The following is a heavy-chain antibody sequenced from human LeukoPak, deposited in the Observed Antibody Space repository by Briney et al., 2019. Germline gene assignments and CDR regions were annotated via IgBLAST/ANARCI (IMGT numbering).Heavy chain of an antibody. V-gene: IGHV3-7*03. CDR2: IQQNGIEK. D-gene: IGHD1-1*01. CDR3: ARDRDGKDL. J-gene: IGHJ5*02. Sequence: PGGSLRLSCAASGFTSRDFWMSSVRQAPRRGLKWVANIQQNGIEKYSVEGRFTISRDNVNSLLYLRINSLRADDTAMYYCARDRDGKDLWGQGTLVTVSS. CDR1: GFTSRDFW.